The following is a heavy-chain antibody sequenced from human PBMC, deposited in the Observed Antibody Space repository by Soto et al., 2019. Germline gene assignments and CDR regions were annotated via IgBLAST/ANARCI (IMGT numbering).Heavy chain of an antibody. J-gene: IGHJ4*02. CDR1: GFTFSSDA. Sequence: EVQLLESGGGLVQPGGSLRLSCAASGFTFSSDAMSWVRQAPGKALEWVSAISGSGGSTYYADSVKGRFTISRDNSKNTLDLQMNILRAEATAVYYCAKALFTVNTDFGKFDYWGQGTLVTVSA. CDR2: ISGSGGST. V-gene: IGHV3-23*01. D-gene: IGHD4-17*01. CDR3: AKALFTVNTDFGKFDY.